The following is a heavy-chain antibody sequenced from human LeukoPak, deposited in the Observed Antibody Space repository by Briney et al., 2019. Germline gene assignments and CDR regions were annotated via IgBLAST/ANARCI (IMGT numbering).Heavy chain of an antibody. CDR1: GGSISSSSYY. D-gene: IGHD3-16*01. V-gene: IGHV4-39*01. CDR2: IYYSGST. CDR3: ARLGPLGLGAFDI. J-gene: IGHJ3*02. Sequence: SETLSLTCTVSGGSISSSSYYWGWIRQPPGKGLEWIGSIYYSGSTYYNPSLTSRVTISVDTSKNQFSLKLSSVTAADTAVYYCARLGPLGLGAFDIWGQGTMVTVSS.